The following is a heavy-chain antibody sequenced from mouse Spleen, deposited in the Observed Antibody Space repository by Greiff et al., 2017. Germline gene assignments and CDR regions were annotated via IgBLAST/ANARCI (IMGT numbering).Heavy chain of an antibody. D-gene: IGHD2-5*01. CDR2: INSNGGST. CDR1: GFTFSSYA. J-gene: IGHJ2*01. V-gene: IGHV5-6-2*01. CDR3: ARQYYSTFDY. Sequence: EVQLVESGGGLVKPGGSLKLSCAASGFTFSSYAMSWVRQTPEKRLEWVAAINSNGGSTYYPDTVKDRFTISRDNAKNTLYLQMSSLRSEDTALYYCARQYYSTFDYWGQGTTLTVSS.